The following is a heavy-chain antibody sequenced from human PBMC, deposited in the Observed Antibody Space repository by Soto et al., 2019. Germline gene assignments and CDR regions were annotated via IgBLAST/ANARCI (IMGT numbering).Heavy chain of an antibody. CDR3: ATGPKDCSGGSCYSGEVDY. CDR2: FDPEDGET. Sequence: ASVKVSCKVSGYTLTELSMHWVRQAPGKGLEWMGGFDPEDGETIYAQKFQGRVTMTEDTSTDTAYMELSSLRSEDTAVYYCATGPKDCSGGSCYSGEVDYWGQGTLVTVSS. D-gene: IGHD2-15*01. J-gene: IGHJ4*02. V-gene: IGHV1-24*01. CDR1: GYTLTELS.